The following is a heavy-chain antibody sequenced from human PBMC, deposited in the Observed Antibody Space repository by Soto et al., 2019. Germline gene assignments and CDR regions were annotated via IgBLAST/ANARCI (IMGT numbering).Heavy chain of an antibody. V-gene: IGHV1-3*01. CDR2: INAANGDT. J-gene: IGHJ4*02. Sequence: ASVKVSCKASGYTFTSYDINWVRQAPGQSLEWMGWINAANGDTRYSQKFQGRVTITRDTSASIAYMDLSSLRSEDTAVYYCARDILSGYSRYDYWGQGTLVTVS. CDR1: GYTFTSYD. D-gene: IGHD3-9*01. CDR3: ARDILSGYSRYDY.